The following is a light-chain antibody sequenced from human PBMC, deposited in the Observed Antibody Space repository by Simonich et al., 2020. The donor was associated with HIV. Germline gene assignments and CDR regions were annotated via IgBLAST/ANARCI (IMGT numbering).Light chain of an antibody. J-gene: IGKJ1*01. CDR2: WAS. V-gene: IGKV4-1*01. Sequence: DIVMTQSPDSLAVSLGERATINCQSSRTILYSPNNKNYLAWYQQKPGQPPNLLIYWASTRESGVPDRFSGSGSETDFTLTISSLQAEDVAVYYCQQYYITPHTFGQGTKVEIK. CDR1: RTILYSPNNKNY. CDR3: QQYYITPHT.